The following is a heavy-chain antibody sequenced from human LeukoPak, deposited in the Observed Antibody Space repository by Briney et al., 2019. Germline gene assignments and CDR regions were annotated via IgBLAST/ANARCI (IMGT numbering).Heavy chain of an antibody. Sequence: SETLSLTXAVYGGSFSGYYWSWIRQAPGKGLEWIGEINHSGSTNYNPSLKSRVTISVDTSKNQFSLKLSSVTAADTAVYYCARGRTDAVTYYDFWSARNWFDPWGQGTLVTVSS. D-gene: IGHD3-3*01. J-gene: IGHJ5*02. V-gene: IGHV4-34*01. CDR3: ARGRTDAVTYYDFWSARNWFDP. CDR2: INHSGST. CDR1: GGSFSGYY.